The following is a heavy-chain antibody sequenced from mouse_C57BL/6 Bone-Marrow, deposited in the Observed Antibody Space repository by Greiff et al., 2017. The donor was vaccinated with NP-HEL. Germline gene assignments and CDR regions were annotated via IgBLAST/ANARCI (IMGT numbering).Heavy chain of an antibody. D-gene: IGHD2-1*01. V-gene: IGHV1-61*01. CDR1: GYTFTSYW. Sequence: QVQLKQPGAELVRPGSSVKLSCKASGYTFTSYWMDWVKQRPGQGLEWIGNIYPSDSETHYNQKFKDKATLTVDKSSSTAYMQLSSLTSEDSAVYYCARSFYGNPAWFAYWGQGTLVTVSA. J-gene: IGHJ3*01. CDR2: IYPSDSET. CDR3: ARSFYGNPAWFAY.